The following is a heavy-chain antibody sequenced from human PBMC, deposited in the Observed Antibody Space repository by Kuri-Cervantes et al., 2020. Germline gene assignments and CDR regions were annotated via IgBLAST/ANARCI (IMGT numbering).Heavy chain of an antibody. V-gene: IGHV4-39*01. CDR3: SLSSSGWSIRGGYYFDY. D-gene: IGHD6-19*01. J-gene: IGHJ4*02. CDR1: GGSISSSSYY. Sequence: SETLSLTCTVSGGSISSSSYYWGWIRQPPGKGLEWIGSIYYSGSTYYNPSLKSRVTISVDTSKNQFSLKLSSVTAADTAVYYCSLSSSGWSIRGGYYFDYWGQGTRVTVSS. CDR2: IYYSGST.